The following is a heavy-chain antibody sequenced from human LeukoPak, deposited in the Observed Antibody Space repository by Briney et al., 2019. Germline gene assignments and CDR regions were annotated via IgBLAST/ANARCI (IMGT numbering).Heavy chain of an antibody. D-gene: IGHD2-2*02. CDR2: IYYSGST. CDR3: ARLEVPAAKPNMDV. CDR1: GGSISSSSYY. J-gene: IGHJ6*03. Sequence: PSETLSLTCTVSGGSISSSSYYWGWIRQPPGKGLEWIGSIYYSGSTYYNPSLKSRVTISVDTSKNQFSLKLSSVTAADTAVYYCARLEVPAAKPNMDVWGKGTTVTVSS. V-gene: IGHV4-39*07.